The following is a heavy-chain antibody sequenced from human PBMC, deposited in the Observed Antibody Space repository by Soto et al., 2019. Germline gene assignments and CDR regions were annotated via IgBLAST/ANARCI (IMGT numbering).Heavy chain of an antibody. CDR2: FDPEDGET. V-gene: IGHV1-24*01. Sequence: ASVKVSCKVSGYTLTELSMHWVRQAPGKGLEWMGGFDPEDGETIYAQKFQGRVTMTEDTSTDTAYMELSSLRSEDTAVYYCATALFPDYYDSSGHRDYWGQGTLVTVSS. CDR3: ATALFPDYYDSSGHRDY. CDR1: GYTLTELS. J-gene: IGHJ4*02. D-gene: IGHD3-22*01.